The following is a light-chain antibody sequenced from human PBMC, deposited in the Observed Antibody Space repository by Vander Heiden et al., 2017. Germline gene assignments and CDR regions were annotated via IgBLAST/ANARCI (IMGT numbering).Light chain of an antibody. CDR2: GAA. V-gene: IGKV3-15*01. CDR3: QQYNNWPPWT. CDR1: HTVSSN. Sequence: DIVMTQSPATLSVSPGERATLSCGASHTVSSNVAWDQQQPGQAPRHLINGAATRATGIPARCSGSGSGTEGTITISSLQSEDFAVYYCQQYNNWPPWTFGQGTKVEIK. J-gene: IGKJ1*01.